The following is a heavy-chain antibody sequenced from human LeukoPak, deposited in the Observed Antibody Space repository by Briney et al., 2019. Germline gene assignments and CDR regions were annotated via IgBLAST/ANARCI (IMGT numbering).Heavy chain of an antibody. D-gene: IGHD6-13*01. J-gene: IGHJ5*02. CDR3: ARESGIATTGRWFGP. Sequence: SQTLSLTCAISGDSVSSSSAAWNWIRQSPSRGLEWLGRTYFRSDWFNDYAVSVKSRITVNPDTSKNQFSLHLSSVTPEDTAVYYCARESGIATTGRWFGPWGQGTLVTVSS. CDR2: TYFRSDWFN. V-gene: IGHV6-1*01. CDR1: GDSVSSSSAA.